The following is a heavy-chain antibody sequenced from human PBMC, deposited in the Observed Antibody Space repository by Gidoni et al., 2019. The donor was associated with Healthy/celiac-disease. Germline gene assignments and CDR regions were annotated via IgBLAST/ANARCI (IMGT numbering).Heavy chain of an antibody. CDR3: AKDPKEVLRFLEWSIGYYYYGMDV. J-gene: IGHJ6*02. Sequence: QVQLVESGGGVVQPGRSLRLSCAASGFTFSSYVLHWVRQAPGKGLEWVAVISYDGSNKYYADSVKGRFTISRDNSKNTLYLQMNSLRAEDTDVYYCAKDPKEVLRFLEWSIGYYYYGMDVWGQGTTVTVSS. CDR1: GFTFSSYV. CDR2: ISYDGSNK. D-gene: IGHD3-3*01. V-gene: IGHV3-30*18.